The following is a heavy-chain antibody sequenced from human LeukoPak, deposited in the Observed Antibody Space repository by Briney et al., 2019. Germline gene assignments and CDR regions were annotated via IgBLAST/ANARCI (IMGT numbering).Heavy chain of an antibody. Sequence: PSETLSLTCAVYGGSFSGYYWSWIRQPPGKGLEWIGEINHSGSTNYNPSLKSRVTISVDTSRNQFSLNLSFVTAADTAVYYCARASYYYDKVDSWGQGTLVTVSS. D-gene: IGHD3-22*01. CDR2: INHSGST. CDR3: ARASYYYDKVDS. J-gene: IGHJ4*02. V-gene: IGHV4-34*01. CDR1: GGSFSGYY.